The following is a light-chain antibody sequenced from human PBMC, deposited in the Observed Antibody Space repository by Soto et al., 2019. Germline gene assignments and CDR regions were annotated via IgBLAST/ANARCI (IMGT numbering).Light chain of an antibody. Sequence: SYELTQPPSVSVAPGKTARITCGGNNIAGKSVHWYQLKPGQAPVLIIYNADDRPSGIPERFSGSKSGNTATLTVSWVEAGDEADYYCQVWGSNADPYVLFGGGTKVTVL. CDR1: NIAGKS. J-gene: IGLJ2*01. V-gene: IGLV3-21*04. CDR2: NAD. CDR3: QVWGSNADPYVL.